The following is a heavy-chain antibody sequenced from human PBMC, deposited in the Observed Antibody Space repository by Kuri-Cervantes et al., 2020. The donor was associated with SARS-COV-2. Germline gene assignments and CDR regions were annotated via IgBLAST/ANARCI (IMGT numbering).Heavy chain of an antibody. Sequence: GSLRLSCVVYGGSFSGYYWSWIRQPPGKGLEWIGEINHSGSTNYNPSLKSRVTISVDTSKNQFSLKLSSVTAADTAVYYCARGRIGYSSGWSYWYFDLWGRGTLVTVSS. D-gene: IGHD6-19*01. CDR2: INHSGST. J-gene: IGHJ2*01. V-gene: IGHV4-34*01. CDR1: GGSFSGYY. CDR3: ARGRIGYSSGWSYWYFDL.